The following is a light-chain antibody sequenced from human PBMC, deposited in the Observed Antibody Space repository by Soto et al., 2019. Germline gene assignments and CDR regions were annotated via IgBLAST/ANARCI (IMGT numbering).Light chain of an antibody. CDR3: QQYKAFWT. J-gene: IGKJ1*01. Sequence: DIQVTQSPSTLSGSVGGRVTITCRASQSISSWLAWYQQKPGKAPNLLIYKASSLEGGVPSRFSGSGSGTDFALTISSLQPDDFATYYCQQYKAFWTFGQGTKVDI. V-gene: IGKV1-5*03. CDR1: QSISSW. CDR2: KAS.